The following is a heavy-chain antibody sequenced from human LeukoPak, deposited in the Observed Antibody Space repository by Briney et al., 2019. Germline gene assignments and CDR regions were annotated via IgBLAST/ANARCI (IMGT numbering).Heavy chain of an antibody. CDR1: GFTFSSHA. CDR2: IIGSGVDT. Sequence: GGSLRLSCAASGFTFSSHAMGWVRQAPGKGLEWVSLIIGSGVDTYYADSVKGRFTISRDSSKNTLYVQMNSMGGEDTAVHYCAKGPNDSSNYLFDYWGQGTLVTVSS. CDR3: AKGPNDSSNYLFDY. J-gene: IGHJ4*02. D-gene: IGHD4-11*01. V-gene: IGHV3-23*01.